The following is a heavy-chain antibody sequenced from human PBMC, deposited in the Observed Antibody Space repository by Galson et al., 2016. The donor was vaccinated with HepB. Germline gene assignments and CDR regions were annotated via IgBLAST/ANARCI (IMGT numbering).Heavy chain of an antibody. Sequence: SLRLSCAVSGFTFRNHQMHWVRQVPGKGLVWVSRIEGDGNSPIYADSVKGRFTISRDNAENTLYLQMNSIRAEDTAVYYCARVLAGPDYWGQGTLVTVSS. J-gene: IGHJ4*02. CDR1: GFTFRNHQ. CDR2: IEGDGNSP. D-gene: IGHD3-3*01. CDR3: ARVLAGPDY. V-gene: IGHV3-74*01.